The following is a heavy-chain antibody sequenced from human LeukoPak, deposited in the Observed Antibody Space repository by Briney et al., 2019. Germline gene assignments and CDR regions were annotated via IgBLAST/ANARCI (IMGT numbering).Heavy chain of an antibody. CDR3: GYTNNFYH. D-gene: IGHD3-16*02. Sequence: GVALRLSCVASGLSISGQWMNWVRQAPGQGLEWVANIRHDGSGEHYVNSVKGRFTIFRGDGRNSVSLQMNSVRAEDTAVYYCGYTNNFYHGGEGTLV. V-gene: IGHV3-7*01. CDR1: GLSISGQW. J-gene: IGHJ4*02. CDR2: IRHDGSGE.